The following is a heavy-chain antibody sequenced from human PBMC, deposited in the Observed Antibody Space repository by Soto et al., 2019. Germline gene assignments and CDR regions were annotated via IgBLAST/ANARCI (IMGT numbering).Heavy chain of an antibody. CDR3: ARTYSSPYYAMDV. D-gene: IGHD6-13*01. CDR2: IYPCDSDP. Sequence: GESLKIPRSSPGFSFPSHWIGWVRPMPGKGLEGIGIIYPCDSDPRYSPSFQGQLTNPANKSLSTAYPQRRSLKASDHDFYFFARTYSSPYYAMDVWGQGTMVTVSS. CDR1: GFSFPSHW. J-gene: IGHJ6*02. V-gene: IGHV5-51*01.